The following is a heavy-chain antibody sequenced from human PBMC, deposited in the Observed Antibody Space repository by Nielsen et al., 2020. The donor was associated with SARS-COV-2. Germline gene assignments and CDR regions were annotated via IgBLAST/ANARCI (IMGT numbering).Heavy chain of an antibody. CDR2: INPSGGST. V-gene: IGHV1-46*01. Sequence: ASVKVFCKASGYTFTSYYMHWVRQAPGQGLEWMGIINPSGGSTSYAQKFQGRVTMTRDTSTSTVYMELSSLRSEDTAVYYCARDSGLTMVRGVIITPARGSYYYYGMDVWGQGTTVTVSS. CDR3: ARDSGLTMVRGVIITPARGSYYYYGMDV. D-gene: IGHD3-10*01. J-gene: IGHJ6*02. CDR1: GYTFTSYY.